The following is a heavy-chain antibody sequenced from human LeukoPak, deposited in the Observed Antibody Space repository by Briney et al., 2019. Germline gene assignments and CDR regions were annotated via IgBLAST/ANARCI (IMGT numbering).Heavy chain of an antibody. V-gene: IGHV4-34*01. CDR1: GGSFSGYY. J-gene: IGHJ5*02. Sequence: SETLSLTCAVYGGSFSGYYWSWIRQPPGEGLEWIGEINHSGSTNYNPSLKSRVTISVDTSKNQFSLKLSSVTAADTAVYYCARASIVVVPAAEQQYNWFDPWGQGTLVTVSS. CDR2: INHSGST. CDR3: ARASIVVVPAAEQQYNWFDP. D-gene: IGHD2-2*01.